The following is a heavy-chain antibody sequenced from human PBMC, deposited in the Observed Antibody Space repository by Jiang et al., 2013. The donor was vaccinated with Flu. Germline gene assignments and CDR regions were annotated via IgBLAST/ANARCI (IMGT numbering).Heavy chain of an antibody. CDR1: GGSISSYY. D-gene: IGHD6-19*01. V-gene: IGHV4-4*07. J-gene: IGHJ4*02. Sequence: PGLVKPSETLSLTCTVSGGSISSYYWSWIRQPAGKGLEWIGRIYTSGSTNYNPSLKSRVTMSIDTSKNQFSLKLSSVTAADTAVYYCARDAVVGSSGGYYFDYWGQGTLVTVSS. CDR2: IYTSGST. CDR3: ARDAVVGSSGGYYFDY.